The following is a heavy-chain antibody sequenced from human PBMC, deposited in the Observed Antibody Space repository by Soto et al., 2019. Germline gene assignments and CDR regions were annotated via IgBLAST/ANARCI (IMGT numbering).Heavy chain of an antibody. CDR2: IPDSGGST. D-gene: IGHD3-10*01. V-gene: IGHV3-23*01. CDR1: GFTFRTYA. Sequence: GGSLRLSCAASGFTFRTYAMSWVRQAPGKGLEWVSTIPDSGGSTYYAASVKGRFTISRDNSENTLYLLMNSLGAEDTALYYCAKVHGSGTYYNFPDYWGQGTLVTVSS. CDR3: AKVHGSGTYYNFPDY. J-gene: IGHJ4*02.